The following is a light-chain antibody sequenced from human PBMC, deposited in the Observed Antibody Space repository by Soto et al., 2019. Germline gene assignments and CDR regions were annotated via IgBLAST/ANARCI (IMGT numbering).Light chain of an antibody. J-gene: IGKJ1*01. Sequence: EIVLTQSPGTLSLSPGERATLSCRASQSVGDNYLAWYQQRPGQAPRLLIYGASGRAAGIPDRFSGSGSGTDFTLTISRLEAEDFAVYYCQQYGSSTTFGQGTKVEI. CDR2: GAS. CDR3: QQYGSSTT. CDR1: QSVGDNY. V-gene: IGKV3-20*01.